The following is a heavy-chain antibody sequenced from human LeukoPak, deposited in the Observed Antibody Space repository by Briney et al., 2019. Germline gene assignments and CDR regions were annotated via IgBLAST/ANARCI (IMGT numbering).Heavy chain of an antibody. Sequence: GGSLRLSCAASGFTVSSNYMSWVRQAPGKGLEWVSVIYSGGSTYYADSVKGRFTISRDNSKNTLYLQMNSLRAEDTAVYYCARDHIVVVPADYYMDVWGKGTTVTVSS. CDR3: ARDHIVVVPADYYMDV. CDR1: GFTVSSNY. J-gene: IGHJ6*03. CDR2: IYSGGST. V-gene: IGHV3-53*01. D-gene: IGHD2-2*01.